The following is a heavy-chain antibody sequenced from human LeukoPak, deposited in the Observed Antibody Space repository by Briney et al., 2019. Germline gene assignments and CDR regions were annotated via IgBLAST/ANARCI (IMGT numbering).Heavy chain of an antibody. CDR1: GFTFSSYG. CDR3: ARKGLGGELGGFDS. V-gene: IGHV3-23*01. Sequence: GGSLRLSCAASGFTFSSYGMSWVRQAPGKGLQWVSAINTNGGSTYYADSVKGRFTISRDNSKNTLYLQMNSLRAEDTAVYYCARKGLGGELGGFDSWGQGTLVTVSS. D-gene: IGHD1-26*01. J-gene: IGHJ4*02. CDR2: INTNGGST.